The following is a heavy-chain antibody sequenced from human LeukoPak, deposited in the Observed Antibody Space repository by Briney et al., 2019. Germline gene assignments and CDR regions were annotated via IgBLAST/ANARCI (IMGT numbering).Heavy chain of an antibody. D-gene: IGHD3-10*01. V-gene: IGHV4-59*08. CDR2: IHYSGST. J-gene: IGHJ4*02. CDR1: GGSISSYY. CDR3: ARRYYGSGSYYFDY. Sequence: SETLSLTCTVSGGSISSYYWSWIRQPPGKGLEWIGYIHYSGSTNYNPSLKSRVTISVDTSKNQFSLKLSSVTAADTAVYYCARRYYGSGSYYFDYWGQGTLVTVSS.